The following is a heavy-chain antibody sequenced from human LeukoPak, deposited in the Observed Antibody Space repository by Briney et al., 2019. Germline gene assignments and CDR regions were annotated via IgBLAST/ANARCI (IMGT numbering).Heavy chain of an antibody. V-gene: IGHV4-59*01. Sequence: PSETLSLTCTVSGGSITNDYWNWIRQSSGKQLEWIGSIHYSGTINYSPSLKSRITISLDTSKNQFSLKLSSVTAPDTAMYYCATSYDHGWLIGSWGQGTLVTVSS. CDR3: ATSYDHGWLIGS. J-gene: IGHJ4*02. D-gene: IGHD3-16*01. CDR1: GGSITNDY. CDR2: IHYSGTI.